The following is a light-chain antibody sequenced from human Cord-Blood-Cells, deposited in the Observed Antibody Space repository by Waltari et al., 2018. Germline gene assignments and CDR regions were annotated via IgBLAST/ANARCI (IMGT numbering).Light chain of an antibody. V-gene: IGKV1-39*01. CDR1: QSISSY. J-gene: IGKJ2*03. CDR2: AAS. CDR3: QQSYSTLPMYS. Sequence: DIQMTQSPSSLSASVGDRVTITRRASQSISSYLNWYQQKPGKAPKLLIYAASSLQSGVPSRFSGSGSGTDFTLTISSLQPEDFATYYCQQSYSTLPMYSFGQGTKLEIK.